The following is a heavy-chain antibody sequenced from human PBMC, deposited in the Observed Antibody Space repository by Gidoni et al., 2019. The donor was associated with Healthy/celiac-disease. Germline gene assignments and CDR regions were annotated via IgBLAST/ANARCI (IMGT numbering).Heavy chain of an antibody. CDR1: GFSFSSYA. CDR3: AKDGRAVAETFDY. J-gene: IGHJ4*02. D-gene: IGHD6-19*01. CDR2: NSGGSDNT. V-gene: IGHV3-23*01. Sequence: EVHLLEPGGGLLQPGGSPRLSPAASGFSFSSYAMRWVRLRPGKGVEWVSANSGGSDNTYYADSVKGLFTISRDNSNNTLYLHMSSLSAENAAVYYFAKDGRAVAETFDYWGQGTLVTVSS.